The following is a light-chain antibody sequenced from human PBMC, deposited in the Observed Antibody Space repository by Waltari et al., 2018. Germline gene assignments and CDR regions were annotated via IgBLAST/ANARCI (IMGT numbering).Light chain of an antibody. Sequence: EIVLTQSPGTLSLSPGERVTLSCRASQSLSGDYVAWYQQKPDQAPRLLFYDVSRRATGVPDRFIASGSGTDFTLTISRLEPGDFAVYYCQQYGNSPFAFGQGTRLEIK. J-gene: IGKJ5*01. CDR2: DVS. CDR3: QQYGNSPFA. V-gene: IGKV3-20*01. CDR1: QSLSGDY.